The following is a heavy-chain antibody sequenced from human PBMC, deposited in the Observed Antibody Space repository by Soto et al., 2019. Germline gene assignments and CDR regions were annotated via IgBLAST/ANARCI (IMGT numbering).Heavy chain of an antibody. V-gene: IGHV3-30-3*01. J-gene: IGHJ4*02. Sequence: GGSLRLSCAASGFTFSSYAMHWVRQAPGKGLEWVAVISYDGSNKYYADSVKGRFTISRDNSKNTLYLQMNSLRAEDTAVYYCASATLLTERRSDYWGQGTLVTVSS. CDR1: GFTFSSYA. D-gene: IGHD7-27*01. CDR3: ASATLLTERRSDY. CDR2: ISYDGSNK.